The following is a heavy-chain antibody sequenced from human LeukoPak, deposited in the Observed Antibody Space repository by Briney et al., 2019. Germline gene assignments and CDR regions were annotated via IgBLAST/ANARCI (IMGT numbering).Heavy chain of an antibody. D-gene: IGHD2-2*01. CDR2: INHSGST. J-gene: IGHJ5*02. CDR1: GGSFSGYY. V-gene: IGHV4-34*01. Sequence: SETLSLTCAVYGGSFSGYYWSWIRQPPGKGLEWIGDINHSGSTNYNPSLKSRVTISVDTSKNQFSLKLSSVTAADTAVYYCARGLGYCSSTSCYNWFDPWGQGTLVTVSS. CDR3: ARGLGYCSSTSCYNWFDP.